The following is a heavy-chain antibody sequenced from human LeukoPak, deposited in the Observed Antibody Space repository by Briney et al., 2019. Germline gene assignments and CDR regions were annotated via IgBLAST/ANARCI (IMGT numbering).Heavy chain of an antibody. J-gene: IGHJ5*02. D-gene: IGHD4-17*01. V-gene: IGHV1-8*01. CDR3: AVRERNTVTYGEGDWFDP. CDR2: RNPNSGNT. CDR1: GYTFTSYD. Sequence: ASVKVSCKASGYTFTSYDINWVRQATGQGLEWVGWRNPNSGNTGYAQKFQGRVTLTRNTSISTAYMEPSSLRSEDTAVYYWAVRERNTVTYGEGDWFDPWGQGTLVTVSS.